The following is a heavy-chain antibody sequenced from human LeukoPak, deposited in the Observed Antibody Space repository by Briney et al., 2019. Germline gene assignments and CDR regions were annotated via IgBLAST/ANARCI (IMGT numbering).Heavy chain of an antibody. CDR2: IKQDGSEK. D-gene: IGHD6-19*01. V-gene: IGHV3-7*01. CDR3: ARAPKGVKYSSGWYDY. Sequence: GGSLRLSCAASGFTFSSYWMSWVRQAPVKGLEWVANIKQDGSEKYYVDSVKGRFTISRDNAKNSLYLQMNSLRAEDTAVYYCARAPKGVKYSSGWYDYWGQGTLVTVSS. CDR1: GFTFSSYW. J-gene: IGHJ4*02.